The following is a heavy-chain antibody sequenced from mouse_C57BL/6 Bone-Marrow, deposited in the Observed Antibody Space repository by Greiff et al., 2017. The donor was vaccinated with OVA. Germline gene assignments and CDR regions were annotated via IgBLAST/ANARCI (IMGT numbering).Heavy chain of an antibody. CDR3: ARVFYDPFDY. V-gene: IGHV5-4*03. D-gene: IGHD2-3*01. J-gene: IGHJ2*01. CDR1: GFTFSSYA. Sequence: EVKVVESGGGLVKPGGSLKLSCAASGFTFSSYAMSWVRQTPEKRLEWVATISDGGSYTYYPDNVKGRFTISRDNAKNNLYLQMSHLKSEDTAMYYCARVFYDPFDYWGQGTTLTVSS. CDR2: ISDGGSYT.